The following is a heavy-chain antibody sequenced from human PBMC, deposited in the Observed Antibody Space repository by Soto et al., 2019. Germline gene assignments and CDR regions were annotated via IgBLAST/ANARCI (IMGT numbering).Heavy chain of an antibody. CDR1: GGSISSGDYY. CDR3: AGVGPGWSGMEFNY. J-gene: IGHJ4*02. CDR2: IYYSGST. V-gene: IGHV4-30-4*01. D-gene: IGHD3-10*01. Sequence: QVQLQESGPGLVKPSQTLSLTCTVSGGSISSGDYYWSWIRQPPGKGLEWIGYIYYSGSTYYNPSLRSRVTISVDTSKNHFPLKLSSVTAGDPAVYYCAGVGPGWSGMEFNYGGQEPLVPVSS.